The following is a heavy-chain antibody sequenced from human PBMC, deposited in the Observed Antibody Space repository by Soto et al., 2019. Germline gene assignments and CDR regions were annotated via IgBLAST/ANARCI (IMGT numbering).Heavy chain of an antibody. D-gene: IGHD4-17*01. V-gene: IGHV3-23*01. CDR1: GFTFSSYA. J-gene: IGHJ4*02. Sequence: PGGSLRLSCSASGFTFSSYAMSWVRQAPGKGLGWVSTISGRGDSTYYADSVKGRFTISRDNSKNTLYLQMNSLRAEDTAVYYCAKGHPYGDYGLSIGGLYYSDYWGQGTLVTVSS. CDR3: AKGHPYGDYGLSIGGLYYSDY. CDR2: ISGRGDST.